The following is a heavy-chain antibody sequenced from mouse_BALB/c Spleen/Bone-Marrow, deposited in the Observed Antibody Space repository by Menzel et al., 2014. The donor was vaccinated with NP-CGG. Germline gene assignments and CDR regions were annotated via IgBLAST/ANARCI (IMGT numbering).Heavy chain of an antibody. V-gene: IGHV1-69*02. Sequence: QVHLQQPGAELVRPGASVKLSCKASGYTFISYWINWVKQRPGQGLEWIGNIYPSDNYTNYNQKFKDKATLTVDKSSSTAYMQLSSPTSEDSAVYYCTRTYEYFDYWGQGTTLTVSS. J-gene: IGHJ2*01. CDR3: TRTYEYFDY. CDR2: IYPSDNYT. D-gene: IGHD2-3*01. CDR1: GYTFISYW.